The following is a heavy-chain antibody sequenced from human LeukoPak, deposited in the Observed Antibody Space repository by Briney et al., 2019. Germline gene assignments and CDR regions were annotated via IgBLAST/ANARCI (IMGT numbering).Heavy chain of an antibody. Sequence: GGSLRLSCAASGFTFSSYAMSWVRQAPGKGLEWVSAMSGSGGSTSHAGVVKGWFNISRNNSKNTVCLQMNRLRAEDTAVYFCAKEEFGGRKYFVYWGQGTLVTVSS. V-gene: IGHV3-23*01. J-gene: IGHJ4*02. CDR1: GFTFSSYA. D-gene: IGHD3-10*01. CDR3: AKEEFGGRKYFVY. CDR2: MSGSGGST.